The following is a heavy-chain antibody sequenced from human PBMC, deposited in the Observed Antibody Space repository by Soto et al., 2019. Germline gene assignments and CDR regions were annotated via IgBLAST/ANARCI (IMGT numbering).Heavy chain of an antibody. Sequence: GGSLRLSCAVSGFSDYSMNWVRLAPGKGLEWVSYISSSSSSIYYADSVRGRFTISSDNAKNSLYLQMNSLRAEDTAVYYCARGPHSSIAAAGRENYYFDYWGQGTLVTVSS. D-gene: IGHD6-13*01. CDR1: GFSDYS. CDR2: ISSSSSSI. J-gene: IGHJ4*02. V-gene: IGHV3-48*01. CDR3: ARGPHSSIAAAGRENYYFDY.